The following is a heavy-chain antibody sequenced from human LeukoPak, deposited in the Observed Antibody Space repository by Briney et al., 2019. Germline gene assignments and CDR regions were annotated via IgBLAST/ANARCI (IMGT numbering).Heavy chain of an antibody. Sequence: PSETLSLTCAVYGGSLSGYYWGWIRQPPGKGLEWIGSIYHSGSTYYNPSLKSRVTISVDTSKNQFSLKLSSVTAADTAVYYCARYYDFWSGRRDDDAFDIWGQGTMVTVSS. CDR1: GGSLSGYY. CDR2: IYHSGST. D-gene: IGHD3-3*01. V-gene: IGHV4-38-2*01. CDR3: ARYYDFWSGRRDDDAFDI. J-gene: IGHJ3*02.